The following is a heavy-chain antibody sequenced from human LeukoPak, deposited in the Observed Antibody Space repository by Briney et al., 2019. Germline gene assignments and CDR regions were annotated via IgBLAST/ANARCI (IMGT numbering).Heavy chain of an antibody. CDR1: GGSISNTYYY. CDR3: ARDSTAEYYYDSSGYLDY. V-gene: IGHV4-39*07. J-gene: IGHJ4*02. Sequence: TSETLSLTCTVSGGSISNTYYYWGWIRQPPGKGLEYIGSVNYNGYAFYNPSLKSRVTISVDKSKNQFSLKLSSVTAADTAVYYCARDSTAEYYYDSSGYLDYWGQGTLVTVTS. CDR2: VNYNGYA. D-gene: IGHD3-22*01.